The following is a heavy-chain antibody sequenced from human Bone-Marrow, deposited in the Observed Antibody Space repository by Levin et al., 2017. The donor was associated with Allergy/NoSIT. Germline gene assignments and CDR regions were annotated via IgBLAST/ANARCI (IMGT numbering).Heavy chain of an antibody. V-gene: IGHV4-39*02. CDR3: ARVPALRFLDWFLDY. CDR2: VYFSGST. J-gene: IGHJ4*02. Sequence: SETLSLTCTVSGDSIISATYYWGWVRQPPGKGLEWIGSVYFSGSTYLSPFLKSRVTMSVDTSRSHFSLNLSSVTAADTAVYYCARVPALRFLDWFLDYWGRGVSVTASS. CDR1: GDSIISATYY. D-gene: IGHD3-9*01.